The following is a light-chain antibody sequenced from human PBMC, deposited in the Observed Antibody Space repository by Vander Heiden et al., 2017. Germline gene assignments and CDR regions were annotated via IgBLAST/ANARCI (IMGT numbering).Light chain of an antibody. V-gene: IGLV1-44*01. CDR2: SNN. J-gene: IGLJ2*01. CDR1: SSNIGSNT. CDR3: AAWDDSLNGPV. Sequence: QSVLTQPPSASGTPGQRVTISCSGSSSNIGSNTVNWYQHLPGTAPKLLIYSNNQRPSGVPDRFSGSQSGTSASLAISGLQSEDEADYYCAAWDDSLNGPVFGEGTKLTVL.